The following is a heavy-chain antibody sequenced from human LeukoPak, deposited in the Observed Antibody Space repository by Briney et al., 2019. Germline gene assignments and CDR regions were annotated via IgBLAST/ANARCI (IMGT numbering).Heavy chain of an antibody. D-gene: IGHD1-26*01. Sequence: GGSLRLSCTASGFTVTSSYMSWVRQAPGKGLEWVSIIYSGGNTYYADSVKGRFTISRDNSKNTLYLQMNSLGAEDTAVYYCAREVGGTGWFDPWGQGTLVTVPS. J-gene: IGHJ5*02. CDR1: GFTVTSSY. CDR2: IYSGGNT. V-gene: IGHV3-53*01. CDR3: AREVGGTGWFDP.